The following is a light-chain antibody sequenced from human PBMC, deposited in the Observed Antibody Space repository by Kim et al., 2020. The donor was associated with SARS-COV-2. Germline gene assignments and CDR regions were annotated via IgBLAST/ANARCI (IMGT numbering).Light chain of an antibody. Sequence: SYELTQPPSVSVAPGKTARITCGGNDTGSKSVHWYQQKPGQAPVLVIFYDSDRPSGIPERFSASNSGNTATLTISRVEAGDEADFYCQVWDSSGDHPYVFGTGTKVTVL. CDR3: QVWDSSGDHPYV. CDR2: YDS. V-gene: IGLV3-21*04. J-gene: IGLJ1*01. CDR1: DTGSKS.